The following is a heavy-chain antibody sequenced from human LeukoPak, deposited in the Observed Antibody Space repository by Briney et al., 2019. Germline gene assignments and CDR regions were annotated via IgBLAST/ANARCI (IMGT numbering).Heavy chain of an antibody. V-gene: IGHV3-11*01. Sequence: PGGSLRLSCAASGFTFSDYYMSWIRQAPGKGLEWVSYISSGSTIYYADSVKGRFTISRDNAKNSLYLQMNSLRAEDTAVYYCARDPDYWGQGTLVTVSS. J-gene: IGHJ4*02. CDR2: ISSGSTI. CDR1: GFTFSDYY. CDR3: ARDPDY.